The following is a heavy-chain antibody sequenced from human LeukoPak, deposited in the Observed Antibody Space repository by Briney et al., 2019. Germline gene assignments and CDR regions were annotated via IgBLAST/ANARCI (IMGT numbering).Heavy chain of an antibody. CDR2: NRVYNGNA. CDR3: ARGPGGRSGYYPLEDYYYYYYMDV. CDR1: VYTFTSYG. D-gene: IGHD3-22*01. J-gene: IGHJ6*03. V-gene: IGHV1-18*01. Sequence: ASVKVSCKASVYTFTSYGINWVRQAPGQGLEWMGWNRVYNGNANYAQKLQGRVTMTTDTSTSTAYMELRSLRSDDTAVYYCARGPGGRSGYYPLEDYYYYYYMDVWGKGTTVTVSS.